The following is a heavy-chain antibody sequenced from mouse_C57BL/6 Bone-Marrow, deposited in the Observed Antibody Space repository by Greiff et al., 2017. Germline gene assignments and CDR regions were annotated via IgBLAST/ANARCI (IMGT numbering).Heavy chain of an antibody. CDR3: SSFDGNYFDF. J-gene: IGHJ2*01. D-gene: IGHD2-3*01. CDR2: IDPEIGDT. CDR1: GFNFKDDY. V-gene: IGHV14-4*01. Sequence: EVQLQQSGAELVRPGASVKLSCTASGFNFKDDYIHWVKQRPEQGLEWIGWIDPEIGDTEYTSKFQGKATITSDTSSNAAYLQLSSLTSEDTAVYYCSSFDGNYFDFWGQGPPLTVAS.